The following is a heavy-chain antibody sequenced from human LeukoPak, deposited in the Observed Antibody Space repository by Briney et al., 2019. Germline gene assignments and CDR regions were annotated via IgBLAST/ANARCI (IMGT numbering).Heavy chain of an antibody. Sequence: GGSLRLSCVASGFIFSSYGMSWVRQAPGKGLEWVSTISGFGGYTYYADSVKGRFTISRDNSKKTLYLEMNSLRAEDTAVYYCAKDPNGDYIGTFDIWGQGTMVTVSS. CDR2: ISGFGGYT. J-gene: IGHJ3*02. CDR1: GFIFSSYG. CDR3: AKDPNGDYIGTFDI. V-gene: IGHV3-23*01. D-gene: IGHD4-17*01.